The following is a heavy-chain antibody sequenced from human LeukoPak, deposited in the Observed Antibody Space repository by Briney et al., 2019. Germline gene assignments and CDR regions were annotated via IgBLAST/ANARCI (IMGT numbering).Heavy chain of an antibody. Sequence: GGSLRLSCAASGFTVSSNYMSWVRQAPGKGLEWVSVIYSGGSTYYADSVKGRFTISRDNSKNTLYLQMNSLRAGDTAVYYCASTNSSGLRHYFDYWGQGTLVTVSS. CDR1: GFTVSSNY. J-gene: IGHJ4*02. CDR2: IYSGGST. CDR3: ASTNSSGLRHYFDY. V-gene: IGHV3-66*01. D-gene: IGHD6-19*01.